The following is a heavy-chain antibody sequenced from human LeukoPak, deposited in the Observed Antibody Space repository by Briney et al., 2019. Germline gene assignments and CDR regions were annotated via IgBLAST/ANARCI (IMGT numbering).Heavy chain of an antibody. V-gene: IGHV3-30*02. CDR1: GYTFSSYG. CDR2: IRFDGTIK. J-gene: IGHJ6*03. D-gene: IGHD1-26*01. CDR3: ARMPGNYYYMDV. Sequence: GGSLRLSCAASGYTFSSYGMHWVRQAPGKGLEWVAFIRFDGTIKDYADSVKGRFTISRDNSKNTLNLQMNSLRAEDTAVYYCARMPGNYYYMDVWGKGTTVTVSS.